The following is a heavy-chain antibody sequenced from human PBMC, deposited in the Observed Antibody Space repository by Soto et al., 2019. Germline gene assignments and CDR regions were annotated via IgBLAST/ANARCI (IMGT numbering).Heavy chain of an antibody. CDR2: ITSSSSYI. J-gene: IGHJ4*02. CDR3: ARDLMATIDY. V-gene: IGHV3-21*01. D-gene: IGHD5-12*01. CDR1: GFTFSSYS. Sequence: EVQLVESGGGLVKPGGSLRLSCAASGFTFSSYSMNWVRQAPGKGLEWVSSITSSSSYIYYADSVKGRFTISRDNAKNSRYLQMNSLRAEDTAMYYCARDLMATIDYWGQGTLVTVSS.